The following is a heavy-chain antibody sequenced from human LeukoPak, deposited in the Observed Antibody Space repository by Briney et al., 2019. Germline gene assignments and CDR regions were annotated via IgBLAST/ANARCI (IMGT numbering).Heavy chain of an antibody. J-gene: IGHJ5*02. CDR2: INHSGST. CDR3: AKCLTYYDIWTGYYSVGSRFDP. V-gene: IGHV4-34*01. Sequence: ASLSLTCAVYGGSFSGYYWSWIRQPPGKGLEWIGEINHSGSTNYNPSLKSRVTISVDTSKNQFSLKLSSVTAADTAEYDCAKCLTYYDIWTGYYSVGSRFDPWGQGTLVTVSS. CDR1: GGSFSGYY. D-gene: IGHD3-9*01.